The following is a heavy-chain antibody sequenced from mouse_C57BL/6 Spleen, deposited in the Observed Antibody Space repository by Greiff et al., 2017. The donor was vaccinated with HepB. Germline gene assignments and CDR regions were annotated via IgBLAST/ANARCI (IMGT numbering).Heavy chain of an antibody. CDR1: GYAFSSYW. Sequence: QVQLQQSGPELVKPGASVKISCKASGYAFSSYWMDWVKQRPGQGLEWIGRIYPGDGNTNYNGKFKGKATLTADKSSSTAYMQLSSLTSEDSAVYFCASQRGFDYWGQGTLVTVSA. CDR2: IYPGDGNT. V-gene: IGHV1-82*01. J-gene: IGHJ3*01. CDR3: ASQRGFDY.